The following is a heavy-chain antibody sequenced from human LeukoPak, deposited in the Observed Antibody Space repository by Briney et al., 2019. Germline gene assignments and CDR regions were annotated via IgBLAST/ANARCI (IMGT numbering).Heavy chain of an antibody. CDR3: ARGPTSIAAPYYFDY. J-gene: IGHJ4*02. D-gene: IGHD6-13*01. CDR2: ISAYNGNT. CDR1: GYTFTSYG. Sequence: ASVKVSCKASGYTFTSYGISWVRQAPGQGLEWMGWISAYNGNTNYAQKLQGRVTMTTDTSTSTAYMELRSLRSDDTAVYYCARGPTSIAAPYYFDYWGQGTLVTVSS. V-gene: IGHV1-18*01.